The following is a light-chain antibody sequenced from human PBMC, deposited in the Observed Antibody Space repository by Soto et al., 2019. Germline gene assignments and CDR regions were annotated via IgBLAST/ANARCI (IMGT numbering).Light chain of an antibody. V-gene: IGKV1-5*01. CDR3: QQYNSFSIT. CDR1: QSISSW. J-gene: IGKJ4*01. CDR2: DAS. Sequence: DIQMTQSPSTLSASVGDRVTITCRASQSISSWLAWYQQKPGKAPQLLIYDASSLQSGVPSRFSGSGSGTEFTLTISSLQPDDFVTYYCQQYNSFSITFGGGTKVEIK.